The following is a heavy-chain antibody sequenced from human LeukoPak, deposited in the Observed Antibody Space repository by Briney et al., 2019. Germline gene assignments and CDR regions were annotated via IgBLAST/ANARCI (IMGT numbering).Heavy chain of an antibody. Sequence: PGGSLRLSCAASGFTFSSYAMSWVRQAPGKGLEWVSAISGSGGSTYYADSVKGRFTISRDNSKNTLYLQMNSLRAEDTAVYYCAKRSGYSYGYDSLGLYYFDYWGQGTLVTVSS. D-gene: IGHD5-18*01. J-gene: IGHJ4*02. CDR1: GFTFSSYA. CDR3: AKRSGYSYGYDSLGLYYFDY. V-gene: IGHV3-23*01. CDR2: ISGSGGST.